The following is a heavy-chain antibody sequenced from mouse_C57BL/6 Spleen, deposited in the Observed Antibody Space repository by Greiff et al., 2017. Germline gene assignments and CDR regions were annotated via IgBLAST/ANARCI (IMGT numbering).Heavy chain of an antibody. CDR3: AKEGGYDGSWFAY. CDR2: IDPSDCET. V-gene: IGHV1-52*01. D-gene: IGHD2-2*01. CDR1: GYTFTSYW. Sequence: QVQLQQPGAELVGPGSSVKLSCNASGYTFTSYWMHWVKQRPIQGLEWIGNIDPSDCETHYNQKFKDQATLTVDKSSSTACMQLSSLTSEDSAVYYCAKEGGYDGSWFAYWGQGTLVTVSA. J-gene: IGHJ3*01.